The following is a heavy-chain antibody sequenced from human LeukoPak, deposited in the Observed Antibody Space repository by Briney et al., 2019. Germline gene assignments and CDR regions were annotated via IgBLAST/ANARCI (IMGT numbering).Heavy chain of an antibody. CDR1: GGSFSGYY. V-gene: IGHV4-34*01. CDR2: INHSGST. J-gene: IGHJ5*02. D-gene: IGHD3-3*01. Sequence: SETLSLTCAVYGGSFSGYYWSWIRQPPGKGLEWIGEINHSGSTNYNPSLKSRVTISVDTSKNQFSLKLSSVTAADTAVYYCARGRLEWLSEWDNWFDPSGQGTLVTVSS. CDR3: ARGRLEWLSEWDNWFDP.